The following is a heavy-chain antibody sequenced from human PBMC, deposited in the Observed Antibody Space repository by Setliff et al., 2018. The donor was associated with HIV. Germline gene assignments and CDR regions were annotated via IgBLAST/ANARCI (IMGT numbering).Heavy chain of an antibody. J-gene: IGHJ6*02. V-gene: IGHV4-28*06. CDR1: GYSISSSHW. CDR2: IYYSGST. Sequence: SETLSLTCAVSGYSISSSHWWGWIRQPPGKGLEWIGYIYYSGSTNYNPSLKSRATMSVDTSNNRFSLKLSSVTALDTAVYYCARDLRITLFGGDVYYYYGMDVWGQGTTVTVSS. CDR3: ARDLRITLFGGDVYYYYGMDV. D-gene: IGHD3-3*01.